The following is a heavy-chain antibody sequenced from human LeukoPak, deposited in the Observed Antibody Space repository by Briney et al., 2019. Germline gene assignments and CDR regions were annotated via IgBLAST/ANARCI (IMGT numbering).Heavy chain of an antibody. V-gene: IGHV3-23*01. CDR2: ISGSGGST. J-gene: IGHJ6*02. CDR1: GFTFTSYA. D-gene: IGHD7-27*01. CDR3: AKDLGSSYYYGVDV. Sequence: PGGSLRLSCTVSGFTFTSYAMSWVRQAPGKGLEWVSAISGSGGSTYYADSVKGRFTISRDISKDTLYLQMNSLRAEDTAVYYCAKDLGSSYYYGVDVWGQGTTVTVSS.